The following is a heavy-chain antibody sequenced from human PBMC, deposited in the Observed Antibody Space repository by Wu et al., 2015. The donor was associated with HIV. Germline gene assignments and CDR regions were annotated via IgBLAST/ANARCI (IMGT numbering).Heavy chain of an antibody. J-gene: IGHJ5*02. V-gene: IGHV1-69*13. CDR1: GGTFSSYA. Sequence: QVQLVQSGAEVKKPGSSVKVSCKASGGTFSSYAISWVRQAPGQGLEWMGRIIPIFGTANYAQKFQGRVTITADESTSTAYMELSSLRSEDTAVYYCARDRGGYYDSSGGVSWFDPWGQGNPGSPSPQ. CDR3: ARDRGGYYDSSGGVSWFDP. CDR2: IIPIFGTA. D-gene: IGHD3-22*01.